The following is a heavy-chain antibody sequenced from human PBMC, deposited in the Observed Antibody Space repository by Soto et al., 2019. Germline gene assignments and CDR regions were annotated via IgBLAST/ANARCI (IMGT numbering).Heavy chain of an antibody. D-gene: IGHD2-15*01. Sequence: GGSLRLSCAASGFTFSSYSMNWVRQAPGKGLEWVSSISSSSTYIYYADSVKGRFSISRDNAKNSLYLQMNSLRAEDTALYYCARTIYCSGSNCYNNWFDPWGQGTLVTVSS. V-gene: IGHV3-21*01. J-gene: IGHJ5*02. CDR2: ISSSSTYI. CDR1: GFTFSSYS. CDR3: ARTIYCSGSNCYNNWFDP.